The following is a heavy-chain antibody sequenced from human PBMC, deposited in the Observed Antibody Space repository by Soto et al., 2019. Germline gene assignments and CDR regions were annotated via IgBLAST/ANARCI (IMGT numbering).Heavy chain of an antibody. D-gene: IGHD3-10*01. J-gene: IGHJ4*02. V-gene: IGHV1-69*06. CDR3: ARNPQNYYGSET. Sequence: SVKVSCKASGGTFSSYAISWVRQAPGQGLEWMGGIIPIFGTANYAQKFQGRVTITADKSTSTAYMELSSLRSEDTAVYYCARNPQNYYGSETWGQGTLVPVSS. CDR1: GGTFSSYA. CDR2: IIPIFGTA.